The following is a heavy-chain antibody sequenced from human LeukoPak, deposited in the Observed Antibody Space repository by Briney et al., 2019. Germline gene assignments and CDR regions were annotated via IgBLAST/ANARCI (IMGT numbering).Heavy chain of an antibody. D-gene: IGHD2-2*02. J-gene: IGHJ6*03. V-gene: IGHV3-7*01. CDR1: GFTLRNYW. CDR3: ARVDYTAPTQGIHYYSSMDV. Sequence: GGSLRLSCTASGFTLRNYWMTWVRQAPGKGVEWVANAKEDGSVKYYVDSVKGRFTISGDTAKKSLYLQMQSLRVEDTAVYFCARVDYTAPTQGIHYYSSMDVWGKGTTVTVSS. CDR2: AKEDGSVK.